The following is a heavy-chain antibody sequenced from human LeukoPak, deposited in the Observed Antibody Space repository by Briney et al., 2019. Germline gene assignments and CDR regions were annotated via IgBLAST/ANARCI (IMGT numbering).Heavy chain of an antibody. CDR1: GGTFSSYA. CDR3: ARGKIAARLLDY. D-gene: IGHD6-6*01. Sequence: ASVKVSCKASGGTFSSYAISWVRQAPGQGLEWMGWINPNSGGTNYAQKFQGRVTMTRDTSISTAYMELSRLRSDDTAVYYCARGKIAARLLDYWGQGTLVTVSS. CDR2: INPNSGGT. V-gene: IGHV1-2*02. J-gene: IGHJ4*02.